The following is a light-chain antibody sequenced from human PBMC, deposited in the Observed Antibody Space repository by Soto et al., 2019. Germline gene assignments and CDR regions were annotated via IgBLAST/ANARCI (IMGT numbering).Light chain of an antibody. Sequence: DILLTPSHSTLSLPPVASSKLSFLASQSVSSYLAWYQQKPGQAPRLLIYGASNRATGIPDRFTGSGFGTDFTLTISRLAPEDLAVYYCQQYGGSPRTCGQGTTVDLK. V-gene: IGKV3-20*01. CDR3: QQYGGSPRT. CDR1: QSVSSY. J-gene: IGKJ1*01. CDR2: GAS.